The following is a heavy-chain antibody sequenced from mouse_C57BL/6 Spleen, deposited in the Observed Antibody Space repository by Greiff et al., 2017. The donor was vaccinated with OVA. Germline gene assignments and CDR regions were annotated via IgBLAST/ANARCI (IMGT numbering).Heavy chain of an antibody. V-gene: IGHV5-17*01. J-gene: IGHJ1*03. CDR2: ISSGSSTI. CDR3: AGSNYVWYFDV. Sequence: EVQRVESGGGLVKPGGSLKLSCAASGFTFSDYGMHWVRQAPEKGLEWVAYISSGSSTIYYADTVKGRFTISRDNAKNTLFLQMTSLRSEDTAMYYCAGSNYVWYFDVWGTGTTVTVSS. D-gene: IGHD2-5*01. CDR1: GFTFSDYG.